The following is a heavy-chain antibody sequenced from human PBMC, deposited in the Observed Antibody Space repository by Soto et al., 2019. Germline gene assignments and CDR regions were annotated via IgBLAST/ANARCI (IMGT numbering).Heavy chain of an antibody. J-gene: IGHJ5*02. Sequence: SETLSLTCTVSGGSISSGGYYWSWIRQHPGKGLEWIGYIYYSGSTYYNPSLKSRVTISVDTSKNQFSLKLSSVTAADTAVYYCATTYDYGDNWFEPWGQGTLVTVSS. CDR2: IYYSGST. CDR3: ATTYDYGDNWFEP. CDR1: GGSISSGGYY. V-gene: IGHV4-31*03. D-gene: IGHD4-17*01.